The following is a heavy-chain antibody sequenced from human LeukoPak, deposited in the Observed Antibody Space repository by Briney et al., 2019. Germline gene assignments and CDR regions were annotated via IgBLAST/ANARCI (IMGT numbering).Heavy chain of an antibody. J-gene: IGHJ3*02. Sequence: SETLSLTCAVYGGSFSGYYWSWIRQPPGKGLEWIGEINHSGSTNYNPSLKSRVTISVDTSKNQFSLKLSSVTAADTAVYYCARVNEYYYDSSGYEPYLRADAFDIWGQGTMVTVSS. CDR2: INHSGST. CDR1: GGSFSGYY. V-gene: IGHV4-34*01. D-gene: IGHD3-22*01. CDR3: ARVNEYYYDSSGYEPYLRADAFDI.